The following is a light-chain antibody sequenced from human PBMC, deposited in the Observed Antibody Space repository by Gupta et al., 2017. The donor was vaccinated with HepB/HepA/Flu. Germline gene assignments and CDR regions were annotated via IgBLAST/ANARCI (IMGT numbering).Light chain of an antibody. V-gene: IGLV2-23*02. J-gene: IGLJ2*01. CDR3: CAYGVSGSMVV. CDR1: SSDIGTYDL. CDR2: EVT. Sequence: QPALPQPASVSGPPGQSITISCTGTSSDIGTYDLVSWYQQHPGKAPKLMIYEVTKRPSGVSNRFSGSKSGNRASLTISGLQAEDEADYYCCAYGVSGSMVVFGGGTKLTVL.